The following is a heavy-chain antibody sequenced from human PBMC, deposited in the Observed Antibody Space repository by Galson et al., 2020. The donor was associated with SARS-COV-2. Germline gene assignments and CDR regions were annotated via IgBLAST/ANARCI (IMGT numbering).Heavy chain of an antibody. CDR2: ISPNAATS. Sequence: GASLKISCATPGFLFSDYAMHWVRQAPGKGLEYVSAISPNAATSFYADSVDGRFTMSRDNSRNMFYLHMTGLRLDDTAVYYCLSYSSTRHNFWGQGTLVTVSS. CDR3: LSYSSTRHNF. V-gene: IGHV3-64D*09. CDR1: GFLFSDYA. D-gene: IGHD6-19*01. J-gene: IGHJ4*02.